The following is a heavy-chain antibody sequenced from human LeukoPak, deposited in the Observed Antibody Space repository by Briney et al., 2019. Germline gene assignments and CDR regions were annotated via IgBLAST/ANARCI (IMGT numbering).Heavy chain of an antibody. V-gene: IGHV4-4*07. CDR2: IYTSGST. D-gene: IGHD3-10*01. Sequence: SETLSLTCTVSGGSISSYYWSWIRQPAGKGLEWIGRIYTSGSTNYNPSLKSRVTMSVDTSKNQFSLKLSSVTAADTAVYYCARESKVRGKDAFDISGQGTMVTVSS. CDR1: GGSISSYY. J-gene: IGHJ3*02. CDR3: ARESKVRGKDAFDI.